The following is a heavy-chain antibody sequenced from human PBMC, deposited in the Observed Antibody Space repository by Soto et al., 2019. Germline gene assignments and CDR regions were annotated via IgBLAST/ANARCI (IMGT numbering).Heavy chain of an antibody. D-gene: IGHD3-10*01. CDR3: ARFRGSYGMDV. CDR1: GGTFSSYT. Sequence: QVQLVQSGAEVKKPGSLVKVSCKASGGTFSSYTISWVRQAPGQGLEWMARIIPILGIANYAQKFQGRVTITADKSTSTAYMELSSLRSEDTAVYYCARFRGSYGMDVWGQGTTVTVSS. J-gene: IGHJ6*02. CDR2: IIPILGIA. V-gene: IGHV1-69*02.